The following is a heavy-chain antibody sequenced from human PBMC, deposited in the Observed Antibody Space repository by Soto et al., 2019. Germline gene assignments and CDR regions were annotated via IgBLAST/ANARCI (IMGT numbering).Heavy chain of an antibody. CDR3: AGVVVTDFYYYGMDV. CDR2: IDWDDDK. Sequence: SGPTLVNPTQTLTLTWTFSGFSLSNSGMCVSWIRQPPGKALEWLARIDWDDDKYYSTSLKTRLTISKDTSKNQVVLTMTNMDPVDTATYYCAGVVVTDFYYYGMDVWGQGTTVTVSS. CDR1: GFSLSNSGMC. J-gene: IGHJ6*02. V-gene: IGHV2-70*11. D-gene: IGHD2-21*02.